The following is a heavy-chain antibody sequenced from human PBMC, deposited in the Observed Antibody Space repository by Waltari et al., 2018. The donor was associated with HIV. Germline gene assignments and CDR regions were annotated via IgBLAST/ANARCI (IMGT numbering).Heavy chain of an antibody. CDR1: GFSVSNKY. J-gene: IGHJ4*01. CDR2: IYISGTT. Sequence: SGGGLIQPGGSLRLSCEASGFSVSNKYMSWVRQVPGKGLEWVSVIYISGTTYYADSVKGRFNISRDNFKNTLYLQLNSLRAGDTAIYYCTKEGGGTATTSFDSWGHGTLVTVSS. V-gene: IGHV3-53*01. CDR3: TKEGGGTATTSFDS. D-gene: IGHD4-4*01.